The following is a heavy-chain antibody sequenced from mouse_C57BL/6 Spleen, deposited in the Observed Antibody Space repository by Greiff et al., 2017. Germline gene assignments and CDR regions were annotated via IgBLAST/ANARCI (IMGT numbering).Heavy chain of an antibody. J-gene: IGHJ1*03. CDR3: ARSRGYGSSYGYFDV. Sequence: VQLQQSGAELVKPGASVKISCKASGYAFSSYWMNWVKQRPGKGLEWIGQIYPGDGDTNYNGQFKGKATLTADKSSSTAYMQLSSLTSEDSAVYFCARSRGYGSSYGYFDVWGTGTTVTVSS. CDR2: IYPGDGDT. CDR1: GYAFSSYW. D-gene: IGHD1-1*01. V-gene: IGHV1-80*01.